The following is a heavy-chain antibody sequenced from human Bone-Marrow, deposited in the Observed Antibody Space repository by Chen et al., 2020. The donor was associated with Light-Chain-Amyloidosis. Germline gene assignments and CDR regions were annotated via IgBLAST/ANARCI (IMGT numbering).Heavy chain of an antibody. CDR1: GYTFINYY. D-gene: IGHD4-4*01. J-gene: IGHJ4*02. V-gene: IGHV1-46*01. Sequence: QVNLVQSGAEAKKPGASMKISCKASGYTFINYYIHWVRQAPGQGLEWMGAINHNDGNTTYVQKFQGRVSMTRDTSSDTVYMDVTRLTSDDTAMYFCTRTDSNYIFDYWGQGTLVTVSA. CDR2: INHNDGNT. CDR3: TRTDSNYIFDY.